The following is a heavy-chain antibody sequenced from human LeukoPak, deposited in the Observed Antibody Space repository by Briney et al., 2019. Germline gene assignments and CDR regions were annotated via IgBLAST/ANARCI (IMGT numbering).Heavy chain of an antibody. D-gene: IGHD2-15*01. CDR1: GGSISSGSYY. V-gene: IGHV4-61*02. J-gene: IGHJ6*03. CDR3: ARDGCGGSCFHYYYYYMDV. Sequence: SQTLSLTCTVSGGSISSGSYYWSWIRQPAGKGLEWIGRISTSGITNYNPSLNSRVTISVDTSKNQFSLKLSSVTAADTAVYFCARDGCGGSCFHYYYYYMDVWGKGTTVTISS. CDR2: ISTSGIT.